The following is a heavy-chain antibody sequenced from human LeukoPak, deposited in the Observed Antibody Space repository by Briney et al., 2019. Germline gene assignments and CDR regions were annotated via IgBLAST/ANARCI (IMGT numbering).Heavy chain of an antibody. V-gene: IGHV4-34*01. Sequence: SETLSLTCAVYGGSFSGYYWDWIRQPPGKGLEWIGSIYHRGSTYYNPSLKSRVTISVDTSKNQFSLKLTSMTAADTAVYYCARSDLIVATPSPPFDPWGQGTLVTVSS. D-gene: IGHD5-12*01. J-gene: IGHJ5*02. CDR1: GGSFSGYY. CDR3: ARSDLIVATPSPPFDP. CDR2: IYHRGST.